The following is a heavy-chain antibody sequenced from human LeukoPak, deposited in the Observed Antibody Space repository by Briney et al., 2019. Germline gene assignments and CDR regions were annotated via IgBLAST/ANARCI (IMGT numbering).Heavy chain of an antibody. D-gene: IGHD1-14*01. J-gene: IGHJ4*02. V-gene: IGHV3-30*02. Sequence: DSVKGRFTISRDNSKNTLYLEMNSLGAEDTAVYYCAKRTATTELDYWGQGALVTVSS. CDR3: AKRTATTELDY.